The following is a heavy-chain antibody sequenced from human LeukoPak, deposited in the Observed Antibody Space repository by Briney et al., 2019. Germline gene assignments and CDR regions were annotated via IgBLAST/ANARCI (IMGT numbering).Heavy chain of an antibody. CDR1: GASISGSGYY. D-gene: IGHD5-18*01. CDR3: ARKRGYSYLNYFDY. CDR2: INHSGST. Sequence: PSETLSLTCAVSGASISGSGYYLGLIRQPPGKGLQWIGEINHSGSTNYNPSLKSRVTISVDTSKNQFSLKLSSVTAADTAVYYCARKRGYSYLNYFDYWGQGTLVTVSS. V-gene: IGHV4-39*07. J-gene: IGHJ4*02.